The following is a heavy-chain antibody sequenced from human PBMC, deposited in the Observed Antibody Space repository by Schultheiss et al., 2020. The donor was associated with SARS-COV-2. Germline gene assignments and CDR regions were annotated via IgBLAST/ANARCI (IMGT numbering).Heavy chain of an antibody. CDR1: GFTFSSYW. CDR3: AKDGLYGSGRTS. D-gene: IGHD3-10*01. J-gene: IGHJ5*02. Sequence: GESLKISCAASGFTFSSYWMSWVRQAPGKGLEWVANINPDGSERYYVHSVKGRFTISRDNSKNTLYLQMNSLRAEDTAVYYCAKDGLYGSGRTSWGQGTLVTVSS. V-gene: IGHV3-7*03. CDR2: INPDGSER.